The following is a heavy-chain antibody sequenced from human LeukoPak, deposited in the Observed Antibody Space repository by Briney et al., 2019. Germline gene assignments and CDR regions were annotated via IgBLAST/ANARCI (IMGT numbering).Heavy chain of an antibody. CDR3: AREDYGDYAYYYYGMDV. J-gene: IGHJ6*02. CDR2: GDYSGGT. CDR1: GDSFSSVTDY. D-gene: IGHD4-17*01. V-gene: IGHV4-39*07. Sequence: PSETLSLTCTVSGDSFSSVTDYWAWIRQPPGKGLEWIASGDYSGGTYYNPSLESRVAISADMSKNQFSLKLTSVAGADTAVYYCAREDYGDYAYYYYGMDVWGQGTTVTVSS.